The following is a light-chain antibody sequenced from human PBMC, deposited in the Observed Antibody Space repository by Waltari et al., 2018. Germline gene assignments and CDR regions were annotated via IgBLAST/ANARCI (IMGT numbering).Light chain of an antibody. CDR3: QQYNYWPPAYS. CDR2: DAS. V-gene: IGKV3-15*01. Sequence: EIVMTQSPATLSMSPGERATLSCRASRYVGTSLAWYQQKPGQAPRLLIYDASARDTGIPARFSGSGYGTEFTLTISSLQSEDFVVYYCQQYNYWPPAYSFGQGTKLEIK. CDR1: RYVGTS. J-gene: IGKJ2*01.